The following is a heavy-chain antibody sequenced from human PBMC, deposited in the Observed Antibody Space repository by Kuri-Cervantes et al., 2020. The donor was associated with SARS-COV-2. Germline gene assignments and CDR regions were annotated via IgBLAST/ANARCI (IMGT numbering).Heavy chain of an antibody. CDR3: ARRSTSITIFGVVNINPFDY. CDR2: IYYSGST. D-gene: IGHD3-3*01. Sequence: LRLSCTVSGGSISSGDYYWSWIRQPLGKGLEWIGYIYYSGSTYYNPSLKSRVTISVDTSKNQFSLKLSSVTAADTAVYYCARRSTSITIFGVVNINPFDYWGQGTLVTVSS. CDR1: GGSISSGDYY. J-gene: IGHJ4*02. V-gene: IGHV4-30-4*01.